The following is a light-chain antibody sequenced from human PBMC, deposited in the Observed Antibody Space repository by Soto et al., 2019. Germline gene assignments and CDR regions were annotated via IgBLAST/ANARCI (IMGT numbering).Light chain of an antibody. CDR1: SSDVGGYNF. Sequence: QSALTQPASVSGSPGQSITISCTGTSSDVGGYNFVSWYQQYPGKAPKLIIYDVSSRPSGVSYCFSGSKSGDTASLTISGLQAEDEADYHCSSYSTSSTLVVFGGGTKLTVL. CDR2: DVS. CDR3: SSYSTSSTLVV. V-gene: IGLV2-14*01. J-gene: IGLJ2*01.